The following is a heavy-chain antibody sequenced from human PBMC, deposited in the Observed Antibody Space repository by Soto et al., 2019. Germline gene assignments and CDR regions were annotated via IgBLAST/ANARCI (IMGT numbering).Heavy chain of an antibody. CDR2: IYYSGTT. Sequence: PSETLSLTCSVSGGSVSSDRNYWSWIRQSPGRGLEWIGYIYYSGTTNYNSSLKSRVTITRDTSKNQFSLKMTSVTAADTAVYYCARDQYDILTGYDWFDPWGQGILVTVSS. D-gene: IGHD3-9*01. J-gene: IGHJ5*02. V-gene: IGHV4-61*01. CDR3: ARDQYDILTGYDWFDP. CDR1: GGSVSSDRNY.